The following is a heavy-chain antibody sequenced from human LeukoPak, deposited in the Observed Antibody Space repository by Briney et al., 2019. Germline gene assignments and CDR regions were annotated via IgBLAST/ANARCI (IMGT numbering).Heavy chain of an antibody. CDR1: GFTVSTKY. Sequence: GGSLRLSCAASGFTVSTKYMNWVRQAPGKGLEWVSILYSGDSTYYADSVKGRFIVSRDNSKNTLYLQMNALRADDTAVYYCARVGDHYHWYLDLWGRGTLVTVFS. CDR2: LYSGDST. J-gene: IGHJ2*01. D-gene: IGHD3-10*01. V-gene: IGHV3-53*01. CDR3: ARVGDHYHWYLDL.